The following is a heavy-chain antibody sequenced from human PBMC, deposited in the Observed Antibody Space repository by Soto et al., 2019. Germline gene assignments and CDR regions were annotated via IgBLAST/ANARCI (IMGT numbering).Heavy chain of an antibody. J-gene: IGHJ4*02. Sequence: PSETLSLTCAVSGGSISSGGYSWSWIRQPPGKGLEWIGHIYHGGSTYFNPSLKSRVTISLDRSKNQFSLKLNSVTAADTAVYYCVRGDGDYHDGNGYLGRRWGQGTLVTVSS. CDR2: IYHGGST. CDR1: GGSISSGGYS. CDR3: VRGDGDYHDGNGYLGRR. V-gene: IGHV4-30-2*01. D-gene: IGHD5-18*01.